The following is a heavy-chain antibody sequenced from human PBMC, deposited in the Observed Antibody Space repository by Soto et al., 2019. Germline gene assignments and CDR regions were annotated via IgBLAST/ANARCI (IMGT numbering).Heavy chain of an antibody. CDR2: ISAYNGNT. D-gene: IGHD3-22*01. CDR1: GYTFTSYG. J-gene: IGHJ5*02. V-gene: IGHV1-18*04. CDR3: ARAAGRVITSLWFDP. Sequence: QVQLVQSGAEVKKPGASVKVSCKASGYTFTSYGISWVRQAPGQGLAWMGWISAYNGNTNYAQKLQGRVTMTSDTSTSTAYMELRSLRSDDTAVYYCARAAGRVITSLWFDPWGQGTLVTVSS.